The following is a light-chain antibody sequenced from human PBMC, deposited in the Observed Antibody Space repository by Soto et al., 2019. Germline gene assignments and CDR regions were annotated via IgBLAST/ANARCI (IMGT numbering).Light chain of an antibody. J-gene: IGKJ5*01. Sequence: DIQITQSPSPLSASVGDRVTITCRASQSISSWLAWYQQKPGKAPKLLIYDASSLESGVPSRFSGSGSGTEFTLTISSLQPDDFATYYCQQYNSYPITFGQGTRLEIK. V-gene: IGKV1-5*01. CDR2: DAS. CDR1: QSISSW. CDR3: QQYNSYPIT.